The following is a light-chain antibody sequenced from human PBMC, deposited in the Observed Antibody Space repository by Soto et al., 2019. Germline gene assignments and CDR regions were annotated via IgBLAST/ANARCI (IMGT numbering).Light chain of an antibody. J-gene: IGLJ1*01. CDR1: SSDVGTYNL. Sequence: QSVLAQPASVSGSPEQSITISCIGTSSDVGTYNLVSWYQQHPGTAPKLLIYRNTNRPSGVPDRFSGSKSGTSAFLAITGLQAEDEADYYCQSCDSSLSGSGVFGTGTKVTVL. CDR3: QSCDSSLSGSGV. CDR2: RNT. V-gene: IGLV1-40*01.